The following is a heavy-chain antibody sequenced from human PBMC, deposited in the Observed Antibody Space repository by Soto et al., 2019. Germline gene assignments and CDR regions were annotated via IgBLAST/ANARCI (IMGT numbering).Heavy chain of an antibody. CDR3: ARGRITIFGVVIPNSSPEYYFDY. V-gene: IGHV4-30-4*01. CDR1: GGSISSGDYY. CDR2: IYYSGST. J-gene: IGHJ4*02. Sequence: QVQLQESGPGLVKPSQTLSLTCTVSGGSISSGDYYWSWIRQPPGKGLEWIGYIYYSGSTYYNPYVKCRVTISVDTSKNQCSLKLSSVTAADTAVYYCARGRITIFGVVIPNSSPEYYFDYWGQGTLVTVSS. D-gene: IGHD3-3*01.